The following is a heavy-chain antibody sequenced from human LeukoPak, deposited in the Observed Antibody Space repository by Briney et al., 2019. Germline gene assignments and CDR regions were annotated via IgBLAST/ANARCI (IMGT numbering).Heavy chain of an antibody. J-gene: IGHJ6*03. CDR2: INPNSGGT. D-gene: IGHD2-15*01. CDR1: GYTFTCYY. CDR3: ARGYCSGGSCYLDYYYYYMDV. V-gene: IGHV1-2*02. Sequence: ASVKVSCKASGYTFTCYYMHWVRQAPGQGLEWMGWINPNSGGTNYAQKFQGRVTMTRGTSISAAYMELSRLRSDDTAVYYCARGYCSGGSCYLDYYYYYMDVWGKGTTVTVSS.